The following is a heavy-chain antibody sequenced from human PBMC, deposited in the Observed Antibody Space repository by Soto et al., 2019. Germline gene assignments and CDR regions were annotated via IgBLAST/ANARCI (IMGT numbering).Heavy chain of an antibody. CDR3: ARSQASSTSLEIYYSYYYGVAC. CDR2: ISPISGTA. D-gene: IGHD2-2*01. J-gene: IGHJ6*02. V-gene: IGHV1-69*01. Sequence: QVQLVQSGAEVKKPGSSVKVSCKASGGTFSSYAISWVRQAPGQGLEWMGGISPISGTANYAQTFQGRVTITADESTSTAYMELSSLRSEDTAVYYCARSQASSTSLEIYYSYYYGVACWGQGTRVNVSS. CDR1: GGTFSSYA.